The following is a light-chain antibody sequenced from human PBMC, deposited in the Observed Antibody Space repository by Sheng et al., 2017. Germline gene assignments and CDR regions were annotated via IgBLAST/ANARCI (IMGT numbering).Light chain of an antibody. Sequence: DIQMTQSPSSLSASVGDRITITCRASHSISTYLNWYQHEPGKAPKLLIYGASNLQSGVPSRFRGSGSGTDFTLTITSLQPEDFSSFYCQQSYTFPRTFGPGTKVDIK. CDR1: HSISTY. CDR3: QQSYTFPRT. CDR2: GAS. J-gene: IGKJ3*01. V-gene: IGKV1-39*01.